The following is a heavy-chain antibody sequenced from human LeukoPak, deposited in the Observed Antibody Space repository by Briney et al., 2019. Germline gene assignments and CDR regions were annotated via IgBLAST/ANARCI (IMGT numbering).Heavy chain of an antibody. CDR3: AKPGFSGCGALFDY. Sequence: GGSLRLSCAASGFTFSSYGMHWVRQAPGKGLEWVAVISYDGSNKYYADSVKGRFTISRDNSKNTLYLQMNSLRAEDTAVYYCAKPGFSGCGALFDYWGQGTLVTVSS. CDR1: GFTFSSYG. V-gene: IGHV3-30*18. CDR2: ISYDGSNK. D-gene: IGHD5-12*01. J-gene: IGHJ4*02.